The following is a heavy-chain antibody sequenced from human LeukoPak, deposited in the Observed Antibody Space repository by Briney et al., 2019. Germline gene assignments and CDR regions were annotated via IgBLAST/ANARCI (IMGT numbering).Heavy chain of an antibody. D-gene: IGHD3-22*01. CDR1: GFTVSNNH. V-gene: IGHV3-53*01. Sequence: GGSLRLSCAASGFTVSNNHMSWVRRAPGKGLEWISVINIGGNTDYADSVKGRTTISRDKSKNTVYLHLNSLRAEDTAVYYCAKDDSSGYHFDYWGQGTLVTVSS. CDR3: AKDDSSGYHFDY. J-gene: IGHJ4*02. CDR2: INIGGNT.